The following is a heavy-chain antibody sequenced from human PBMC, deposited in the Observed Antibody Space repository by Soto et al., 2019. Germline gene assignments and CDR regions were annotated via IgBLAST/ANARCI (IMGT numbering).Heavy chain of an antibody. CDR2: INPSGGST. J-gene: IGHJ4*02. CDR1: GYTFTSYY. V-gene: IGHV1-46*01. Sequence: QVQLVQSGAEVKKPGASVKVSCKASGYTFTSYYMHWVRQAPGQGLEWMGIINPSGGSTSYAQKFQRRVTMTRDTSTSTVYMELSSLRSEDTAVYYCARDLNPGAPLSYWGQGTLVTVSS. CDR3: ARDLNPGAPLSY.